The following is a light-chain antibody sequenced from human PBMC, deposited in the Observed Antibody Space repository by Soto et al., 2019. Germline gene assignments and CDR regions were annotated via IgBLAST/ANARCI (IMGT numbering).Light chain of an antibody. Sequence: EIVLTQSPDTLSLSPGERATLSCRASQDIRIFLAWYQQKPGQAPRLLIYNASQRATGIPARFTGSGSGIDFTLTIRSLGPEDFAVYYCQQRYNWPPLTFGGGTKVDIK. V-gene: IGKV3-11*01. CDR1: QDIRIF. J-gene: IGKJ4*01. CDR3: QQRYNWPPLT. CDR2: NAS.